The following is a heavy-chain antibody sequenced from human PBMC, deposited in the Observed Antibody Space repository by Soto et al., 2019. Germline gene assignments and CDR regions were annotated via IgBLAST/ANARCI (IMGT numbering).Heavy chain of an antibody. J-gene: IGHJ6*03. V-gene: IGHV4-39*01. CDR3: ARKQIYYYYYMDV. CDR1: GGSISSSSYY. Sequence: SETLSLTCTVSGGSISSSSYYWGWIRQPPGKGLEWIGSIYYSGSTYYNPSLKSRVTISVDTSKNQFSLKLSSVTAADTAVYYCARKQIYYYYYMDVWGKGTTVTSP. CDR2: IYYSGST.